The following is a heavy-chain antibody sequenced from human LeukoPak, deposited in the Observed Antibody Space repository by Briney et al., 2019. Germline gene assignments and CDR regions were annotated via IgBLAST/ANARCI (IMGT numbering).Heavy chain of an antibody. CDR3: ARNLGGYEKNWFDP. D-gene: IGHD5-12*01. J-gene: IGHJ5*02. CDR1: GFTFSSYW. Sequence: GGSLRLSCAASGFTFSSYWMSWVRQAPGKGLEWVANIKQDGSEKYYVGSVKGRFTISRDNAKNSLYLQMNSLRAEDTAVYYCARNLGGYEKNWFDPWGQGTLVTVSS. CDR2: IKQDGSEK. V-gene: IGHV3-7*01.